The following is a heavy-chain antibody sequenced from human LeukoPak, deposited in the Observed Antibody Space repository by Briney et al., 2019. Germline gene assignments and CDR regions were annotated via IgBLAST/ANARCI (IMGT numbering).Heavy chain of an antibody. CDR2: INPNSGGT. CDR1: GYTFTSYG. V-gene: IGHV1-2*02. D-gene: IGHD2-15*01. J-gene: IGHJ4*02. Sequence: GASVKVSCKASGYTFTSYGISWVRQAPGQGLEWMGWINPNSGGTNYAQKFQGRVTITRDTSISTAYMELSRLRSDDTAVYYCARGAGYAEDYWGQGTLVTVSS. CDR3: ARGAGYAEDY.